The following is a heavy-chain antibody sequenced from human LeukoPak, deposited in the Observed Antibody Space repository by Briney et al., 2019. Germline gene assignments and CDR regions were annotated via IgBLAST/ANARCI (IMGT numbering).Heavy chain of an antibody. D-gene: IGHD5-24*01. J-gene: IGHJ2*01. Sequence: ASVKVSCKVSGYTLTELSMHWVRQAPGKGLEWMGGFDPEDGETIYAQKFQGRVTMTEDTSTDTAYMELSSLRSEDTAMYYCATKRRRDGYNFYWYFDLWGRGTLVTVSS. CDR2: FDPEDGET. CDR1: GYTLTELS. V-gene: IGHV1-24*01. CDR3: ATKRRRDGYNFYWYFDL.